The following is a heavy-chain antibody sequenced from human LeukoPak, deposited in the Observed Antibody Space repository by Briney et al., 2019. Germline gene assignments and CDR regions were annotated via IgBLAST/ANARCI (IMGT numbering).Heavy chain of an antibody. V-gene: IGHV3-7*01. J-gene: IGHJ4*02. CDR2: IKQDGSQK. CDR1: GFTFSSYW. CDR3: AGRGTTGWYVAY. D-gene: IGHD6-19*01. Sequence: QSGGSLRLSCAASGFTFSSYWMSWVRQAPGRGLEWVASIKQDGSQKYYVDSVKGRFTISRDNTKNSLYLQMNSLRAEDTAVYFCAGRGTTGWYVAYWGQGTLVTVSS.